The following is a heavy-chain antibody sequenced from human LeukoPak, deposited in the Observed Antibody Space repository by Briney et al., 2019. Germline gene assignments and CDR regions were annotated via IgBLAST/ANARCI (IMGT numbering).Heavy chain of an antibody. V-gene: IGHV3-21*01. CDR3: ARDVHVSTSGDYGFDY. D-gene: IGHD4-17*01. CDR1: GFTFSSYS. J-gene: IGHJ4*02. CDR2: ISSSSSYI. Sequence: GGSLRLSCAASGFTFSSYSMNWVRQAPGKGLEWVSSISSSSSYIYYADSVKGRFTISRDNAKNSLYLQMNSLRAEDTAVYYCARDVHVSTSGDYGFDYRGQGTLVTVSS.